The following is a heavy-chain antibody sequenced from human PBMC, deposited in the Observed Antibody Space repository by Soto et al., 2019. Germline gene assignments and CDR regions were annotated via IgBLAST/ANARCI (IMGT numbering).Heavy chain of an antibody. V-gene: IGHV3-33*06. CDR3: AKVLYASESFDSEEAPYGMDV. J-gene: IGHJ6*02. CDR2: LWFDGSNE. D-gene: IGHD3-10*01. CDR1: GFPFSRYD. Sequence: VQLVESGGGVVHPGRSLRLSCAASGFPFSRYDMHWVRQAPGKGLEWVAVLWFDGSNEYYADSVQGRFTISRDNSKNTLYLQMDRLRAEDTAVYYCAKVLYASESFDSEEAPYGMDVWGQGTTVTVSS.